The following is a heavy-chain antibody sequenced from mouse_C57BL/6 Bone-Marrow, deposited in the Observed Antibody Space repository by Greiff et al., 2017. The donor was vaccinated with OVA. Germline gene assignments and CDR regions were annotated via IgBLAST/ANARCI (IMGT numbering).Heavy chain of an antibody. CDR2: INYDGSST. CDR3: ARSSYDYDEGFAY. D-gene: IGHD2-4*01. J-gene: IGHJ3*01. Sequence: EVMLVESEGGLVQPGSSMKLSCTASGFTFSDYYMAWVRQVPEKGLEWVANINYDGSSTYYLASLKSRFIISRDNAKNILYLQMSSLKSEDTATYYCARSSYDYDEGFAYWGQGTLVTVSA. V-gene: IGHV5-16*01. CDR1: GFTFSDYY.